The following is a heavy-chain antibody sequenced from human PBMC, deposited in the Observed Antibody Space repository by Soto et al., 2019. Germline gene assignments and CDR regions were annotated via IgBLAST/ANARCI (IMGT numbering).Heavy chain of an antibody. D-gene: IGHD3-10*01. V-gene: IGHV3-23*01. CDR2: ISGSGGST. J-gene: IGHJ6*02. CDR1: GFTFSSYA. Sequence: PGGSLRLSCAASGFTFSSYAMSWVRQAPGKGLEWVSAISGSGGSTYYADSVKGRFTISRDNSKNTLYLQMNSLRAEDTAVYYCAKEGNVLLWFGELFQANYYYYGMDVWGQGTTVTAP. CDR3: AKEGNVLLWFGELFQANYYYYGMDV.